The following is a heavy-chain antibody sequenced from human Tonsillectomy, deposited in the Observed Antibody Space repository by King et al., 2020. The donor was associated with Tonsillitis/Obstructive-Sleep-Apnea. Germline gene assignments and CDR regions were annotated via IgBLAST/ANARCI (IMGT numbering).Heavy chain of an antibody. Sequence: QLVQSGAEVKKPGASAKVSCKASGYTFSNYGISWVRQAPGQGLEWRGWISAYNGNTNYAQKLQGRGTMTTDTSTSTAYMGLGGLRADDTSVYYCSRERPEQPAISHYWGQGTLVTVSS. J-gene: IGHJ4*02. CDR2: ISAYNGNT. CDR3: SRERPEQPAISHY. V-gene: IGHV1-18*01. D-gene: IGHD1/OR15-1a*01. CDR1: GYTFSNYG.